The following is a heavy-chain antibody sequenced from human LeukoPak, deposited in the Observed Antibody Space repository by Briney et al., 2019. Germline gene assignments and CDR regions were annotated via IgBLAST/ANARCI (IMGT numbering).Heavy chain of an antibody. CDR2: ISSSTRRI. Sequence: GGSLRLSCAASGFNFSSYSLNWVRQAPGKGLEWVSYISSSTRRIYYADSVKGRFTISRDSATNSLYLQMDSLRDEDTAMYYCAREFPPHCSSTSCYPDHWGQGTLVTVAS. D-gene: IGHD2-2*01. CDR1: GFNFSSYS. V-gene: IGHV3-48*02. J-gene: IGHJ5*02. CDR3: AREFPPHCSSTSCYPDH.